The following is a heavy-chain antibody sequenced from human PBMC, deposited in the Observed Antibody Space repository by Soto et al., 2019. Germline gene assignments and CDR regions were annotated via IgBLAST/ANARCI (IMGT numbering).Heavy chain of an antibody. CDR2: IYPGDSHA. CDR3: ARRTVVAPYYFDY. J-gene: IGHJ4*02. V-gene: IGHV5-51*01. CDR1: GNSFTSYW. D-gene: IGHD2-15*01. Sequence: HGESLKISCKGSGNSFTSYWIGWVRQVPGKGLEWMGIIYPGDSHARYSPSFQGQVTISADKSISTAYLQWSSLKASDTAMYYCARRTVVAPYYFDYWGQGTLVTVSS.